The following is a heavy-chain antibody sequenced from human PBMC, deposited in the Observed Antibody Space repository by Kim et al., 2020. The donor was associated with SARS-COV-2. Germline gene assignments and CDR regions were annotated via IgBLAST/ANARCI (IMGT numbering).Heavy chain of an antibody. D-gene: IGHD2-2*01. V-gene: IGHV3-53*01. Sequence: GGSLRLSCAGSGFTVSSSYMTWVRQAPGKGLNWVSVLYADGRTHYADSVTGRFTISRDNSENTVYLQMNSLRAEDTAVYYCARGLGHCTSTTCHLPFDYWGQGTPVTVSS. J-gene: IGHJ4*02. CDR2: LYADGRT. CDR3: ARGLGHCTSTTCHLPFDY. CDR1: GFTVSSSY.